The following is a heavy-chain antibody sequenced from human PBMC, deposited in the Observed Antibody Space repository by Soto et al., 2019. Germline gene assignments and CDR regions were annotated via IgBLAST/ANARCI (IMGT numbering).Heavy chain of an antibody. D-gene: IGHD2-15*01. CDR3: AREVVVVGVTIPTTMDV. CDR1: GFTLTGYE. J-gene: IGHJ6*02. CDR2: ISGSGSTI. V-gene: IGHV3-48*03. Sequence: GGSLRLSCAVSGFTLTGYEMNWVRQAPGKGLEWVSYISGSGSTIYYADSVKGRFTISRDNAKDSLYLQMNSLRAEDTAVYYGAREVVVVGVTIPTTMDVWGQGTRVTVSS.